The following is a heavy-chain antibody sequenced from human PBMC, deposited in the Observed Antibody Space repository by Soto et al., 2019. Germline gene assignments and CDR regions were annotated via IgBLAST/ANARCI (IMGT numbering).Heavy chain of an antibody. CDR3: AIGPAVAGKGIYPSFEY. CDR2: ISYDGSNK. Sequence: GGSLRLSCAASGFTFSSYGMHWVRQAPGKGLEWVAVISYDGSNKYYADSVKGRFTISRDNSKNTLYLQMNSLRAEDTAVYYCAIGPAVAGKGIYPSFEYWGQGTLVTVSS. D-gene: IGHD6-19*01. J-gene: IGHJ4*02. V-gene: IGHV3-30*03. CDR1: GFTFSSYG.